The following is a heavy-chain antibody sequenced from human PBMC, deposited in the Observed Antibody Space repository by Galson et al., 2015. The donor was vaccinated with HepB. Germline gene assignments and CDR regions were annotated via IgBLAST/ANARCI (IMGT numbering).Heavy chain of an antibody. CDR1: GFTFSSYA. J-gene: IGHJ4*02. CDR3: VKAGSYGSVPYDY. V-gene: IGHV3-64D*06. CDR2: ISSNGGST. D-gene: IGHD3-10*01. Sequence: SLRLSCAASGFTFSSYAMHWVRQAPGKGLEYVSAISSNGGSTYYADSVKGRFTISRDNSRNTLYLQMSSLRAEDTAVYYCVKAGSYGSVPYDYWGQGTLVTVSS.